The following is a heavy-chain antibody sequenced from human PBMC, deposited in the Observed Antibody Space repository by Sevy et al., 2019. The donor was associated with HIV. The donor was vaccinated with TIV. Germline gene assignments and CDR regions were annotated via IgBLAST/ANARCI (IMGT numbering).Heavy chain of an antibody. V-gene: IGHV3-48*03. Sequence: QAGGSLRLSCAASGFTFSSYEMNWVRQAPGKGLEWVSYISNSGTTISYSDSVRGRFSISRDNASNSLYLQMNSLRAEDTAVYYCARDLPPSATTVAHFDYWGQGTLVTVSS. J-gene: IGHJ4*02. CDR2: ISNSGTTI. D-gene: IGHD4-17*01. CDR1: GFTFSSYE. CDR3: ARDLPPSATTVAHFDY.